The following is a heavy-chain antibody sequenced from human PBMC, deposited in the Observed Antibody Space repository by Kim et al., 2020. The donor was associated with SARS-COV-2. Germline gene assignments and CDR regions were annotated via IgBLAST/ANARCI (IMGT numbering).Heavy chain of an antibody. Sequence: GGSLRLSCAASGFTFSSYAMSWVRQAPGKGLEWVSAISGSGGSTYYADSVKGRFTISRDNSKNTLYLQMNSLRAEDTAVYYCANERCSSTSCHHSTNGYWGQGTLVTVSS. V-gene: IGHV3-23*01. J-gene: IGHJ4*02. CDR3: ANERCSSTSCHHSTNGY. CDR1: GFTFSSYA. CDR2: ISGSGGST. D-gene: IGHD2-2*01.